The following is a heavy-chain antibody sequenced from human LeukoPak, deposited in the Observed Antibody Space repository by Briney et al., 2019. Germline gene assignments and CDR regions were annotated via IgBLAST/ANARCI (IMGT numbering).Heavy chain of an antibody. Sequence: PGGSLRLSCAASGFTFSNAWMSWVRQAPGKGLEWVGRIKSKTDGGTTDYAAPVKGRFTISRDDSKNTLYLQMNSLKTEDTAVYNCTTDFPYYASGYWGQGTLVTVSS. CDR2: IKSKTDGGTT. V-gene: IGHV3-15*01. D-gene: IGHD3-10*01. J-gene: IGHJ4*02. CDR1: GFTFSNAW. CDR3: TTDFPYYASGY.